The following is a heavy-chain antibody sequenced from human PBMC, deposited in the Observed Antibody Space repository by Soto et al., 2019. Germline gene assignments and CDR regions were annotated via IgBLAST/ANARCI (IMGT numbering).Heavy chain of an antibody. V-gene: IGHV3-30-3*01. CDR2: ISYDGSNK. J-gene: IGHJ4*02. D-gene: IGHD3-16*01. CDR3: AREFLLLGYFDY. Sequence: GGSLRLSCAASGFTFSSYPMHWVRQAPGKGLEWVAVISYDGSNKYYADSVKGRFTISGDNSKNTLYLQMNSLRAEDTAVYSRAREFLLLGYFDYWGQGTLVTVSS. CDR1: GFTFSSYP.